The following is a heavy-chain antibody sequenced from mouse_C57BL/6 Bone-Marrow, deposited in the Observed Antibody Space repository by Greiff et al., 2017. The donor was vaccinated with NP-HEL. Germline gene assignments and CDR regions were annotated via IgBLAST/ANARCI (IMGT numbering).Heavy chain of an antibody. V-gene: IGHV1-36*01. J-gene: IGHJ4*01. CDR1: GFTFTDYY. CDR2: VYPYNGGT. CDR3: SSSPWLLRMDY. D-gene: IGHD2-3*01. Sequence: VQLQQSGPVLVKPGPSVKISCKASGFTFTDYYMHWVKQSHGKSLEWIGLVYPYNGGTSYNQKLKGKATLTVDTSSSTAYMELNSLTSDDSAFYYCSSSPWLLRMDYWGQGTSVTVSS.